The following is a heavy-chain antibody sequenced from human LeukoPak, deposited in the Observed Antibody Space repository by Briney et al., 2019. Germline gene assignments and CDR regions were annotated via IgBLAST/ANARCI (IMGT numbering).Heavy chain of an antibody. V-gene: IGHV3-53*01. D-gene: IGHD6-13*01. CDR2: IYSSGST. CDR1: GFNVSNNY. CDR3: AKTRPLDSSSWSHGDY. Sequence: PGGSLRLSCAASGFNVSNNYMTWVRQAPGKGLEWVSLIYSSGSTYYADSVKGRFTISRDNSKNTLYLQMNSLRAEDTAVYYCAKTRPLDSSSWSHGDYWGQGALVTVSS. J-gene: IGHJ4*02.